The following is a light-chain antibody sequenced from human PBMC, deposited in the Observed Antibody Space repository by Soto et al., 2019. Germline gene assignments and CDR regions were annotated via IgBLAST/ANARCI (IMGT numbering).Light chain of an antibody. V-gene: IGKV3-11*01. J-gene: IGKJ4*01. CDR2: DAS. Sequence: EIVLTQSPATLSLSPGERATLACRASQSVSSYFAWYQQKPCQVPRLLIYDASNRATGTPARFSGSGSGSDFPLTISSLEPEDFAVYFCQQRSNWPPLTFGGGTKVEIK. CDR3: QQRSNWPPLT. CDR1: QSVSSY.